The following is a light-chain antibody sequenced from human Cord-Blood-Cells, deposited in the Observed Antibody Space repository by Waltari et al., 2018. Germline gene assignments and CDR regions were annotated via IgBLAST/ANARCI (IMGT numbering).Light chain of an antibody. CDR3: QQSYSTPYT. CDR1: QSIRSY. J-gene: IGKJ2*01. Sequence: DIQMTQSPSSLSASVGARVTTTCRASQSIRSYLNWYQQKPGKAPKLLIYAASSLQSGVPSRFSGSGSGTDFTLTISSLQPEDFATYYCQQSYSTPYTFGQGTKLEIK. V-gene: IGKV1-39*01. CDR2: AAS.